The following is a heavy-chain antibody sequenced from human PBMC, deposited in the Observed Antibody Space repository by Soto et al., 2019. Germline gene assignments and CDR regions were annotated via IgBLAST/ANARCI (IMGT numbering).Heavy chain of an antibody. J-gene: IGHJ6*02. D-gene: IGHD3-22*01. CDR3: ARDPKYYYDSSGYLTGGMDV. Sequence: SETLSLTWTVSGGSISSGGYYWSWTRQHPGKGLEWIGYIYYSGSTYYNPSLKSRVTISVDTSKNQFSLKLSSVTAADTAVYYCARDPKYYYDSSGYLTGGMDVWGQGTTVTVSS. V-gene: IGHV4-31*02. CDR1: GGSISSGGYY. CDR2: IYYSGST.